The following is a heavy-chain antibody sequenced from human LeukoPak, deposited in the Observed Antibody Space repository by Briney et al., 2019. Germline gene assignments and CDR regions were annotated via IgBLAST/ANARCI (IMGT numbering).Heavy chain of an antibody. J-gene: IGHJ6*03. V-gene: IGHV1-18*01. CDR2: ISAYNGNT. CDR1: GYTFSSYG. CDR3: ASSSSGWYDGPSYYYYMDV. Sequence: GASVKVSCKASGYTFSSYGISWVRQAPGQGLEWMGWISAYNGNTNYAQKLQGRVTMTTDTSTSTAYMELRSLRSDDTAVYYCASSSSGWYDGPSYYYYMDVWGKGTTVTISS. D-gene: IGHD6-19*01.